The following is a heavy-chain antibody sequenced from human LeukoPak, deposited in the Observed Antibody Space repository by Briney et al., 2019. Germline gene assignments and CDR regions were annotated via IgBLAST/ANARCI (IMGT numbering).Heavy chain of an antibody. Sequence: PGGSLRLSCVVSGVSISRSWMNWVRQVPGKGLVWVSRLSPDGTLNYVDSVKGRFTISRDNAKNSLYLQMNSLRAEDTAVYYCARNYYYYYMDVWGKGTTVTVSS. CDR3: ARNYYYYYMDV. V-gene: IGHV3-74*01. J-gene: IGHJ6*03. CDR1: GVSISRSW. CDR2: LSPDGTL.